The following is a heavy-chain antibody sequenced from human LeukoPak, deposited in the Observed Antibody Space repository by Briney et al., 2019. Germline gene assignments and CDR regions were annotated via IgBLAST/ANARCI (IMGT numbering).Heavy chain of an antibody. CDR2: ISSSSSYT. CDR1: GFTFSDYY. J-gene: IGHJ4*02. Sequence: PGGSLRLSCAASGFTFSDYYMRWIRQAPGKGLAWVSYISSSSSYTNYADSVKGRFTISRDNAKNSLYLQMNSLRAEDTAVYYCARVSFYDSSGYYYDYWGQGTLVTVSS. V-gene: IGHV3-11*05. CDR3: ARVSFYDSSGYYYDY. D-gene: IGHD3-22*01.